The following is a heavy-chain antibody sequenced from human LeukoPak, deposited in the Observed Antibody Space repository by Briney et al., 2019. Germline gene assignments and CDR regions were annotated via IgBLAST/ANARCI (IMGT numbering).Heavy chain of an antibody. CDR3: TTDGKYYNQGHFWFDP. Sequence: GGSLRLSCVVSGFTFKYAWMAWVRQAPGGGLEWVGRLRSNNNGGTSDYAASVGGKFTFSRDDSKNTLYLQMDNLKIEDTAIYYCTTDGKYYNQGHFWFDPWGQGTLVTVAS. CDR1: GFTFKYAW. CDR2: LRSNNNGGTS. J-gene: IGHJ5*02. V-gene: IGHV3-15*01. D-gene: IGHD2/OR15-2a*01.